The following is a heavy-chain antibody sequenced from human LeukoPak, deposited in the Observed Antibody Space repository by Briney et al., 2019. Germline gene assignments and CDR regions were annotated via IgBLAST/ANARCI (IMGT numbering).Heavy chain of an antibody. CDR2: INAGNGNT. Sequence: GASVKVSCKASGYTFTSYAMHWVRQAPGQRLEWMGWINAGNGNTKYSQKFQGRVTITRDTSASTAYMELSSLRSEDTAVYYCARGGPTYYDFWSGFGPAGGDAFDIWGQGTMVTVSS. D-gene: IGHD3-3*01. CDR3: ARGGPTYYDFWSGFGPAGGDAFDI. V-gene: IGHV1-3*01. J-gene: IGHJ3*02. CDR1: GYTFTSYA.